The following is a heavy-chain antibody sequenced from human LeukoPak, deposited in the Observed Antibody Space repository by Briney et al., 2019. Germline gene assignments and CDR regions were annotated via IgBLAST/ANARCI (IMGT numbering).Heavy chain of an antibody. CDR2: IYTGNST. J-gene: IGHJ5*02. D-gene: IGHD3-10*01. CDR3: VGYHSESPAP. CDR1: GFTFSAYA. Sequence: GGSLRLSCEASGFTFSAYAMTWVRQAPGKGLEWVSGIYTGNSTSYADSVRGRFTISRDNSKNTFYLQMNSLRAEDTAVYYCVGYHSESPAPWGQGTLVTVSS. V-gene: IGHV3-53*01.